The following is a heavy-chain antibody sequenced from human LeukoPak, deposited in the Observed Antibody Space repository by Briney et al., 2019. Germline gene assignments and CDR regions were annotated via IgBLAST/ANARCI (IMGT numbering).Heavy chain of an antibody. V-gene: IGHV3-23*01. Sequence: GGSLGLSCPVSGFTFSSYAMSWVRQAPGRGLEWVSVISTSGESAYYADSVKGRFTISRDNSKNTLYLQMNSLRAEDTAVYYCAKDRGSGYHYFDYWGQGTLVTVSS. J-gene: IGHJ4*02. CDR3: AKDRGSGYHYFDY. CDR1: GFTFSSYA. D-gene: IGHD3-22*01. CDR2: ISTSGESA.